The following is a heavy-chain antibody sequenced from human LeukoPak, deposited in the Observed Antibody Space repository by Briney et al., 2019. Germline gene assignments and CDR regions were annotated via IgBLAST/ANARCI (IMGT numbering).Heavy chain of an antibody. J-gene: IGHJ4*02. V-gene: IGHV1-2*02. D-gene: IGHD1-26*01. CDR2: INPNSGGT. CDR3: ARTRYSGSYPNDY. Sequence: ASVTVSCKASGYTFTGYYMHWVRQAPGQGLEWMGWINPNSGGTNYAQKFQGRVTMTRDTTISTAYMELSRLRSDDTAVYYCARTRYSGSYPNDYWGQGTLVTVSS. CDR1: GYTFTGYY.